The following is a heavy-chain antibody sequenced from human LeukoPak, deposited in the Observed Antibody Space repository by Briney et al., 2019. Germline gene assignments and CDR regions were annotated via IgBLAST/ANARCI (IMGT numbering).Heavy chain of an antibody. CDR1: GFTFSTSD. V-gene: IGHV3-30*02. CDR2: IQYDGSRK. Sequence: GGSLRLSCATSGFTFSTSDMHWVRQAPGKGLEWVSFIQYDGSRKNYVDSVKGRFTISRDNSKNTLYLQMFSLRPEDTAVYYCAKDLGWIHFGYWGQGTLVTVSS. J-gene: IGHJ4*02. D-gene: IGHD5-18*01. CDR3: AKDLGWIHFGY.